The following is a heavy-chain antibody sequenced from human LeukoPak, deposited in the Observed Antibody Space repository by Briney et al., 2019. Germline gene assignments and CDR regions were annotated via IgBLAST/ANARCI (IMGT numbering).Heavy chain of an antibody. CDR2: INPNSRGT. J-gene: IGHJ1*01. Sequence: SVNVSCKASGYSFTDYYMHWVRQAPGPGLEWMGWINPNSRGTNYAQKFQGRVTMTRDTSISTAYMEVSRLRSDDTAVYYCARGAVAEQSEYFQYWGQGTLVTVSS. V-gene: IGHV1-2*02. CDR1: GYSFTDYY. CDR3: ARGAVAEQSEYFQY. D-gene: IGHD6-19*01.